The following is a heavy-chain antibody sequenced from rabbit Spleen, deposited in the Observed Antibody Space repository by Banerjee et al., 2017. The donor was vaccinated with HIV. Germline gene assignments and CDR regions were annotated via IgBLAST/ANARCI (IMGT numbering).Heavy chain of an antibody. Sequence: QSLEESGGGLVKPGASLTLTCKASGFSFSSNWICWVRQAPGKGLEWIACIDTSDGDTDYANWPKGRFTISKTSSTTVTLQMTSLTAADTATYFCASAYSDVYFNLWGPGTLVTVS. V-gene: IGHV1S40*01. CDR2: IDTSDGDT. D-gene: IGHD6-1*01. J-gene: IGHJ4*01. CDR3: ASAYSDVYFNL. CDR1: GFSFSSNW.